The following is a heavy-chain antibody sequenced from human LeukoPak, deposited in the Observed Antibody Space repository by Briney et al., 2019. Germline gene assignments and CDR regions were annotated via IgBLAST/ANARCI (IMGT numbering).Heavy chain of an antibody. D-gene: IGHD5-12*01. J-gene: IGHJ4*02. CDR2: VSYSGNT. Sequence: PSETLSLTCTVSGGSITSSTYYWDWIRQSPGKGLEFIGTVSYSGNTYYNPSLKSRVAISVDTSNNHFSLKLSSVTAADTAVYYCAGHTNDYDYRLDYWGQGTLVTVSS. V-gene: IGHV4-39*01. CDR3: AGHTNDYDYRLDY. CDR1: GGSITSSTYY.